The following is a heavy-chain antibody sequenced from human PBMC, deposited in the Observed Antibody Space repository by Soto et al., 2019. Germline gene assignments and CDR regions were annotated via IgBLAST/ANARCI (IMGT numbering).Heavy chain of an antibody. D-gene: IGHD3-3*01. Sequence: GGSLRLSCAASGFAFSSYGMHWVRQAPGKGLEWVAVISYDGSIIYYADSVKGRSTISRDNSKNTLYLQMNSLRAEDTAVYYCARPGRDLWSGRYYFDFWGQGTLVTVSS. V-gene: IGHV3-30*03. J-gene: IGHJ4*02. CDR3: ARPGRDLWSGRYYFDF. CDR1: GFAFSSYG. CDR2: ISYDGSII.